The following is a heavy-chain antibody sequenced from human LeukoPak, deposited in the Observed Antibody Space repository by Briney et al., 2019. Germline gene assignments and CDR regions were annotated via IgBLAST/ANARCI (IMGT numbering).Heavy chain of an antibody. V-gene: IGHV4-39*01. J-gene: IGHJ4*02. CDR2: IDYNGDT. Sequence: SETLSLSCTVSDGSISNRNYYWGWIRQPPGKGLEWIGSIDYNGDTYYNPSLASRVTMSEDTSKNQFSLKLNSVTAEDTAVYYCARGHRGVFTDPINYWAQGTLVTVSS. CDR3: ARGHRGVFTDPINY. CDR1: DGSISNRNYY. D-gene: IGHD5-12*01.